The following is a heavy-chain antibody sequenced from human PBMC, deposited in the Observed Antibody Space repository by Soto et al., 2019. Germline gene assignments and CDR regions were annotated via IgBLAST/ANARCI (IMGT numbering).Heavy chain of an antibody. CDR2: ISAYNGNT. CDR1: GGTFSSYA. Sequence: ASVKVSCKASGGTFSSYAISWVRQAPGQGLEWMGWISAYNGNTNYAQKLQGRVTITTDTSASTAYMELSSLRSEDTAVYYCARDTPKRGCTNGVCIDYWGQGTLVTVSS. D-gene: IGHD2-8*01. J-gene: IGHJ4*02. V-gene: IGHV1-18*01. CDR3: ARDTPKRGCTNGVCIDY.